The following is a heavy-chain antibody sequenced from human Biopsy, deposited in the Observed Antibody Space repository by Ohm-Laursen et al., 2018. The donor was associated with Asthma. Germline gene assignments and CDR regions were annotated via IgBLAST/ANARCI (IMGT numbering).Heavy chain of an antibody. J-gene: IGHJ4*02. CDR2: ISYDGSNK. D-gene: IGHD6-19*01. CDR1: GFTFSSNG. Sequence: RSLRLSCAASGFTFSSNGKYWVRQAPGKGLEWVAVISYDGSNKYYADSVKGRFTISRDNSKNTLSLQINSLTAEDKAVYYCAKEGVAGTHIEDWGPGTLVTVSS. CDR3: AKEGVAGTHIED. V-gene: IGHV3-30*18.